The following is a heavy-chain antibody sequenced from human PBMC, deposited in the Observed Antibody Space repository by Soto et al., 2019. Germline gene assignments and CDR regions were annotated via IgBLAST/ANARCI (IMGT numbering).Heavy chain of an antibody. CDR3: ARGSGLGLDI. Sequence: GGSLRLSCAASGFTFGSYWMHWVRQTPGKGLVWVSRVGGDATTTAYADSVKGRFTTSRDNGKNTLYLHMNSLRAEDTAVYYCARGSGLGLDIWGQGTMVTVSS. V-gene: IGHV3-74*01. CDR2: VGGDATTT. J-gene: IGHJ3*02. D-gene: IGHD2-15*01. CDR1: GFTFGSYW.